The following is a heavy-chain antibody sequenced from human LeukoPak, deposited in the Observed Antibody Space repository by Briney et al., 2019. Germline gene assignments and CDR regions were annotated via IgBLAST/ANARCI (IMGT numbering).Heavy chain of an antibody. V-gene: IGHV3-7*01. CDR1: GFTFTNHW. Sequence: PGGSLRLSCAASGFTFTNHWMSWVRQAPGKGLEWVANINQDGSEKFYVDSVKGRFTISRDNAKNSLYLQMSSLRAEDTAVYYCAEGTTGWGQGTLVTVSS. J-gene: IGHJ4*02. D-gene: IGHD1-1*01. CDR2: INQDGSEK. CDR3: AEGTTG.